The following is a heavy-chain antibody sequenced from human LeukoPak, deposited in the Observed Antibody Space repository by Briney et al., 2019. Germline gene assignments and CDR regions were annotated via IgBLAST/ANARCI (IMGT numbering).Heavy chain of an antibody. CDR1: GGSFSGYY. CDR2: INHSGST. CDR3: ARDPSGYFNY. J-gene: IGHJ4*02. V-gene: IGHV4-34*01. D-gene: IGHD3-22*01. Sequence: SETLSLTCAVYGGSFSGYYWSWIRQPPGKGLEWIGEINHSGSTNYNPSLKSRVTISVDTSKNQFSLKLSSVTAADTAVYYCARDPSGYFNYWGQGTLATVSS.